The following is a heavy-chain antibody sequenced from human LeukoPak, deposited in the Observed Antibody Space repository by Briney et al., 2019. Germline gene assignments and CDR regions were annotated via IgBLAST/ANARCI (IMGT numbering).Heavy chain of an antibody. CDR2: IYYSGST. J-gene: IGHJ4*02. Sequence: SETLSLTGTVSGVSISSYYWSWIRQPPGKGLEWIGYIYYSGSTKYNPSLKSRVTISVDTSKNQFSLKLSSVIAADTAVYYCARLDTIFGVAKGFDYWGQGILVTVSS. V-gene: IGHV4-59*01. CDR1: GVSISSYY. D-gene: IGHD3-3*01. CDR3: ARLDTIFGVAKGFDY.